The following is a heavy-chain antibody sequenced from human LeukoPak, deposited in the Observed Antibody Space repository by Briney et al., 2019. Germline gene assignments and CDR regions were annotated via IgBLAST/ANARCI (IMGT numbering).Heavy chain of an antibody. CDR1: GFTFSSYA. V-gene: IGHV3-33*08. D-gene: IGHD1-1*01. J-gene: IGHJ4*02. CDR2: IWYDGSNK. Sequence: GGSLRLSCAASGFTFSSYAMHWVRQAPGKGLEWVAVIWYDGSNKYYADSVKGRFTISRDNSKNTLYLHMNSLRAEDTAVYYCARGTGTTVLDCWGQGTLVTVSS. CDR3: ARGTGTTVLDC.